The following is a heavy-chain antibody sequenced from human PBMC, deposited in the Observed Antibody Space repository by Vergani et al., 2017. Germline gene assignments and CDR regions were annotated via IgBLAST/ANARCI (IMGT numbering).Heavy chain of an antibody. CDR1: GLTLSSYG. V-gene: IGHV3-30*02. Sequence: QVQLVESGGGVVQPGGSMRLSCSASGLTLSSYGVHWVRQAPGRGLESVTFTRPHEDGAFYSASVRGRFTVSRDNSKNTLYLEMNRLNFDDTAIYYCGKTQGTVVGTWWFDPWGQGTPVTVSS. CDR2: TRPHEDGA. D-gene: IGHD1-7*01. J-gene: IGHJ5*02. CDR3: GKTQGTVVGTWWFDP.